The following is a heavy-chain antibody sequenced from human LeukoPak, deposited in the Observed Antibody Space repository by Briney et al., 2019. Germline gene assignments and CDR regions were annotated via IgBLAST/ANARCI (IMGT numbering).Heavy chain of an antibody. CDR2: ISSSGITI. Sequence: PGGSLRLSCAASGFTFSNYEMNWVRQAPGKGLECVSYISSSGITIYYADSVKGRFTISRDNAKNSLYLQMNSLRAEDTAVYFCARGGFWSGYYNYYGMDVWGQGTTVTVSS. J-gene: IGHJ6*02. CDR3: ARGGFWSGYYNYYGMDV. V-gene: IGHV3-48*03. D-gene: IGHD3-3*01. CDR1: GFTFSNYE.